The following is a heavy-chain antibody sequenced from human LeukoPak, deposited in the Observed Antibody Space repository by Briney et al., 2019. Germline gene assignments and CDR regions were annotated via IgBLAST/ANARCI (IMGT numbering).Heavy chain of an antibody. J-gene: IGHJ3*02. CDR1: GYTFTGYY. Sequence: ASVKVSCKASGYTFTGYYMHWVRQTPGQGLEWMGWINPNSSGTNYAQKFEGRVTMTRDTSISTAYMELSRLRTDDTAVYYCARAGGSGSYHDAFDIWGQGTMVTVSS. CDR2: INPNSSGT. V-gene: IGHV1-2*02. D-gene: IGHD3-10*01. CDR3: ARAGGSGSYHDAFDI.